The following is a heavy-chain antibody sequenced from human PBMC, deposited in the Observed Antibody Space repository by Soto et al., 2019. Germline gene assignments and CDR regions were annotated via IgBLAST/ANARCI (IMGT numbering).Heavy chain of an antibody. CDR2: ISYDGSNK. J-gene: IGHJ4*02. Sequence: QVQLVESGGGVVQPGRSLRLSCAASGFTFSSYGMHWVRQAPGKGLEWVAVISYDGSNKYYADSVKGRFTISRDNSKNTLYLQMNSLSAEDTAVYYCAKEQVRVVVAAACDYWGQGTLVTVSS. CDR1: GFTFSSYG. V-gene: IGHV3-30*18. CDR3: AKEQVRVVVAAACDY. D-gene: IGHD2-15*01.